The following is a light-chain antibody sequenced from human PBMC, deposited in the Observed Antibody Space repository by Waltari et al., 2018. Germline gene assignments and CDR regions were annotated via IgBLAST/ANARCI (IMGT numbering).Light chain of an antibody. CDR3: SSYAGDNIVV. V-gene: IGLV2-23*01. J-gene: IGLJ2*01. CDR1: NSDVGSYNV. Sequence: QSALTQPASVSGSLGQSITISCTGTNSDVGSYNVVSWHQQHPGKAPKLLLYGGTKRPRGVSTRFSGSKSGNTASMTISGLQAEDEADYYCSSYAGDNIVVFGGGTRLTVV. CDR2: GGT.